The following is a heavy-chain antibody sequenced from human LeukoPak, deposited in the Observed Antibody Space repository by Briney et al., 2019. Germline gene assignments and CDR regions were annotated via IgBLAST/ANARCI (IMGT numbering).Heavy chain of an antibody. Sequence: SETLSLTCTVSGGSLSSGVYYWRWLRQPPGRGVEGLGYIYYSGSPYYNPSLKRRVNISVAPSKYQFCLKLSSVTAADTAVYYCAKSSSGYYLNWFDPWGQGTLVTVSS. CDR1: GGSLSSGVYY. D-gene: IGHD3-22*01. V-gene: IGHV4-31*03. J-gene: IGHJ5*02. CDR3: AKSSSGYYLNWFDP. CDR2: IYYSGSP.